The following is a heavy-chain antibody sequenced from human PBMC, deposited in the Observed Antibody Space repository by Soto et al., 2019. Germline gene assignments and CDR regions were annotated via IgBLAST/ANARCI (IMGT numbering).Heavy chain of an antibody. V-gene: IGHV1-8*01. CDR1: GYTFTSYD. J-gene: IGHJ6*02. CDR3: AREIAAAGKIYYYYGMDV. D-gene: IGHD6-13*01. Sequence: ASVKVSCKASGYTFTSYDINWVRQATGQGLEWMGWMNPNSGNTGYAQKFQGRVTMTRNTSISTAYMELSSLRSEDTAVYYCAREIAAAGKIYYYYGMDVWGQGTTVTVSS. CDR2: MNPNSGNT.